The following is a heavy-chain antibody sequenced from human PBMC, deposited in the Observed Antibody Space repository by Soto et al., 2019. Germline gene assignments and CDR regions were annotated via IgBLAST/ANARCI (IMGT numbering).Heavy chain of an antibody. V-gene: IGHV3-33*06. CDR2: IWYDGSDK. D-gene: IGHD6-13*01. CDR1: GFTFSHYG. Sequence: QVQLVESGGGVVQPGRSLRLSCAASGFTFSHYGMHWVRQGPGKGLEWLAMIWYDGSDKYYADSVKGRFTISRDDSRNTVYLQMNSLRAEDTAIYYCANVIATTGTVSLDYWGQGTLVTVSS. J-gene: IGHJ4*02. CDR3: ANVIATTGTVSLDY.